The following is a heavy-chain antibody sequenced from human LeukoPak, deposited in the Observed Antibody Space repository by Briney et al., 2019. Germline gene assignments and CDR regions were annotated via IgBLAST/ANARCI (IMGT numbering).Heavy chain of an antibody. J-gene: IGHJ6*02. CDR2: ISAYNGNT. Sequence: GASVKVSCKASGYTFTSYGISWVRQAPGQGLEWMGWISAYNGNTNYAQKLQGRVTMTTDTSTSTAYMELRSLRSDDTAVYYCARGPFGGILTYYYYYGMDVWGQGTTVTVSS. V-gene: IGHV1-18*01. CDR3: ARGPFGGILTYYYYYGMDV. CDR1: GYTFTSYG. D-gene: IGHD3-9*01.